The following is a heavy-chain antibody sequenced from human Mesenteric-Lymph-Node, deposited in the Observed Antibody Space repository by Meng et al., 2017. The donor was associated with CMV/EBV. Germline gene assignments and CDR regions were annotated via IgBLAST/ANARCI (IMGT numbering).Heavy chain of an antibody. V-gene: IGHV1-2*02. D-gene: IGHD3-22*01. CDR1: GYTFTDYY. CDR2: INPNSGGT. J-gene: IGHJ4*02. Sequence: ASVKVSCKASGYTFTDYYMHWARQAPGQGLEWMAWINPNSGGTNYAQKFQGRVTMTRDTSISTAYMELSRLRSDDTAVYYCARGSGSSGYYPPDYWGQGTLVTVSS. CDR3: ARGSGSSGYYPPDY.